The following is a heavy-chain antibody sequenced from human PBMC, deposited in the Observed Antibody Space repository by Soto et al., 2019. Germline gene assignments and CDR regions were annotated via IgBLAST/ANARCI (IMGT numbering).Heavy chain of an antibody. V-gene: IGHV3-33*01. D-gene: IGHD6-19*01. CDR1: GFTFSSYG. Sequence: QVQLVESGGGVVQPGRSLRLSCAASGFTFSSYGMHWVRQAPGKGLEWVAVIWYDGSNKYYADSVKGRFTISRDNSKNTLYLQMNSLRAEDTAVYYCARGGWEAGAGTSWFDPWGQGTLVTVSS. CDR2: IWYDGSNK. CDR3: ARGGWEAGAGTSWFDP. J-gene: IGHJ5*02.